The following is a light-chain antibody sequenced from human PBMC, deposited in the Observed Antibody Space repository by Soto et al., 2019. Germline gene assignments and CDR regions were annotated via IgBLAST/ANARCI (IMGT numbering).Light chain of an antibody. V-gene: IGKV1-39*01. J-gene: IGKJ4*01. Sequence: DIQITKSPCSLXGSVGDRVXXXXXASQSINRFLNWYQQKPGKAPKLLIYAASSLQSGVPSRFSGSGSGTDFTLTISSLQPEDFATYYCQQSYSTPLTFGGGTKVDIK. CDR3: QQSYSTPLT. CDR1: QSINRF. CDR2: AAS.